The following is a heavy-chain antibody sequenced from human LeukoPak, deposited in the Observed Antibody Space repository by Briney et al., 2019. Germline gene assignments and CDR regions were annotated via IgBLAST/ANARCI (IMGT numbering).Heavy chain of an antibody. J-gene: IGHJ5*02. CDR1: GFTFSSYT. V-gene: IGHV3-48*01. D-gene: IGHD2-21*01. CDR3: ARLGIVGRRNWFDP. Sequence: GGSLRLSCVASGFTFSSYTMNWVRQAPGKGLKWVSYISSRSRTIDYVDSVKGRFTISRDNDKNSLYLQMNSLRAEDTAVYYCARLGIVGRRNWFDPWGQGTLVTVSS. CDR2: ISSRSRTI.